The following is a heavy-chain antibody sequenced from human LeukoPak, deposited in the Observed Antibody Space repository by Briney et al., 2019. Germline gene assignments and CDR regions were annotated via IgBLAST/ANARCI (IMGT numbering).Heavy chain of an antibody. CDR1: GYRFTSYW. CDR2: IDPSDSYT. CDR3: ARHMDYWYFDL. V-gene: IGHV5-10-1*01. J-gene: IGHJ2*01. Sequence: GESLKISCKVSGYRFTSYWIGWVRQMPGKGLEWMGRIDPSDSYTSYSPSFQGHVTISTDKSISTVYLQWSSLKASDTAMYHCARHMDYWYFDLWGRGTLVTVSS.